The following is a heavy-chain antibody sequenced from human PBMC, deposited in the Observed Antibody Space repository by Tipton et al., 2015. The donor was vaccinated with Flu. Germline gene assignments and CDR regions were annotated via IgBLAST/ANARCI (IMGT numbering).Heavy chain of an antibody. CDR1: GFTFSSYA. CDR2: ISGSGGST. Sequence: SLRLSCAASGFTFSSYAMSWVRQAPGKGLEWVSAISGSGGSTYYADSVKGRFTISRDNSKNTLYLQMNSLRAEDTAVYYCAKAPTLGSNYYYYGMDVWGQGTPVTVSS. CDR3: AKAPTLGSNYYYYGMDV. J-gene: IGHJ6*02. V-gene: IGHV3-23*01. D-gene: IGHD7-27*01.